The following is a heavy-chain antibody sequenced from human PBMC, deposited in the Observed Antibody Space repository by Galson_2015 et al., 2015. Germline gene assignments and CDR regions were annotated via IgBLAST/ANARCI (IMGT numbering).Heavy chain of an antibody. CDR1: EFTFSSYY. D-gene: IGHD3-3*01. CDR3: ARQILDYDFWSGYYPTNFDY. Sequence: SLRLSCAASEFTFSSYYISWLRQAPGKGLEWVSSISSTTTYIYYADSVKGRFTISRDNAKNSLYLQLHSLGAEDTAVYYCARQILDYDFWSGYYPTNFDYWGQGTLVTVSS. J-gene: IGHJ4*02. CDR2: ISSTTTYI. V-gene: IGHV3-21*01.